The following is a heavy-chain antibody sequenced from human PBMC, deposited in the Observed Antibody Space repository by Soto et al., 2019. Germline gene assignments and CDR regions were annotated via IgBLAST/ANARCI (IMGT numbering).Heavy chain of an antibody. CDR3: ARDQSGSITIFGVVTHYYYYYGMDV. V-gene: IGHV1-18*04. D-gene: IGHD3-3*01. CDR2: ISAYNGNT. Sequence: ASVKVSCKASGYTFTGYGISWVRQAPGQGLEWMGWISAYNGNTNYAQKLQGRVTMTTDTSTSTAYMELRSLRSDDTAVYYCARDQSGSITIFGVVTHYYYYYGMDVWGQGTTVTVSS. J-gene: IGHJ6*02. CDR1: GYTFTGYG.